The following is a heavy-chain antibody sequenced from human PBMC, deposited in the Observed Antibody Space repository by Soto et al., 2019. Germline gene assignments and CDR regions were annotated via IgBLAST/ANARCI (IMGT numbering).Heavy chain of an antibody. J-gene: IGHJ5*02. V-gene: IGHV1-69*02. CDR1: GGTFSSYT. Sequence: GASVKVSCKASGGTFSSYTISWVRQAPGQGLEWMGRIIPILGIANYAQKFQGRVTITADKSTSTAYMELSSLRSEDTAVYYCARGQKGVVVPAAIDRFSGWFDPWGQGTLVTVSS. CDR3: ARGQKGVVVPAAIDRFSGWFDP. D-gene: IGHD2-2*01. CDR2: IIPILGIA.